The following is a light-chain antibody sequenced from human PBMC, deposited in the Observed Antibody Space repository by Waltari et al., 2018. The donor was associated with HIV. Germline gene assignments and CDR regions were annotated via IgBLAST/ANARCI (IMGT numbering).Light chain of an antibody. CDR3: CSYAGSRV. Sequence: QSALTQPASVHGYPGQPITISCTGTSRAVGSYNIVSWYQQHPGKAPKLMIYEVSKRPSGVSNRFSGSKSGNTASLTISGLQAEDKADYYCCSYAGSRVFGGGTKLTVL. CDR1: SRAVGSYNI. CDR2: EVS. J-gene: IGLJ3*02. V-gene: IGLV2-23*02.